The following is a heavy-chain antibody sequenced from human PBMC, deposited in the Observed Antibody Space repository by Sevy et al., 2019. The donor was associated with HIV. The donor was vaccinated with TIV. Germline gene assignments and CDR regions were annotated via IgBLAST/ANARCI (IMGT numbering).Heavy chain of an antibody. CDR2: ISGSGGYT. Sequence: GGCLRLSCAASGFTFSSYAMTWVRQAPGKGLEWVSAISGSGGYTYYADSVKGRFTISRDNSKKTLDLQMHSLRSEDTAVYYCAKEGHESSGYYHWGQGTLVTVSS. J-gene: IGHJ5*02. CDR1: GFTFSSYA. CDR3: AKEGHESSGYYH. V-gene: IGHV3-23*01. D-gene: IGHD3-22*01.